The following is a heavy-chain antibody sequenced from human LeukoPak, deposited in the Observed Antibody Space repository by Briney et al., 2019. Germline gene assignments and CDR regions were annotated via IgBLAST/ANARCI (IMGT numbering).Heavy chain of an antibody. J-gene: IGHJ4*02. CDR1: GYSFTSYW. CDR3: ARTYYYGSGSYQFPAY. D-gene: IGHD3-10*01. CDR2: IYPGDSDT. V-gene: IGHV5-51*01. Sequence: GESLKISCKGSGYSFTSYWIGWVRQMPGKGLEWMGIIYPGDSDTRYSPSFQGQVTISADKSISTAYLQWSSLKASDTAIYYCARTYYYGSGSYQFPAYWGQGTLVTVSS.